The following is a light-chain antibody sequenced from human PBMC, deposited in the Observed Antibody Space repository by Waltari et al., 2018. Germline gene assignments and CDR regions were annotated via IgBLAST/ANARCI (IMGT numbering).Light chain of an antibody. J-gene: IGKJ1*01. CDR1: QVIRDS. V-gene: IGKV1-NL1*01. CDR3: QQYNSVPRT. CDR2: GAS. Sequence: DIQMTQSPPSLSASVGDRVTITCRASQVIRDSLAWYQQKPGKAPKLLLCGASKLESGVPSRFSGGGSGTDYTLTITSLQPEDFATYFCQQYNSVPRTFGQGTKVEIK.